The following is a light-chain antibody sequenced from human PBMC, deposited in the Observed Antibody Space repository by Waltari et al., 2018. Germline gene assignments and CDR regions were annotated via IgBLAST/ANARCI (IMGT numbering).Light chain of an antibody. CDR2: KAS. V-gene: IGKV1-5*03. J-gene: IGKJ1*01. Sequence: DIQMTQSPSTLSASVGNRITIPCRASQDIRSWVAWYQQKPGKAPELLIYKASTLHGGVPSRFSGSGSGTEFTFTISSLQPDDFATYYCQQYYTYSLWAFGQGTKVETK. CDR3: QQYYTYSLWA. CDR1: QDIRSW.